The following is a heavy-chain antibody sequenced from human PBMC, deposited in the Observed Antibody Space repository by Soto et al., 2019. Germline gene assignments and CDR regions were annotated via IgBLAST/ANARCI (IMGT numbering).Heavy chain of an antibody. CDR2: INSDASHT. Sequence: PGGSLRLSCAASGFTFSTYWMHWIRQVPGKGLEWVSRINSDASHTYYADSVKGRFTISRDNAKNTLHLEMNSLRAEDTAVHRCADISPPRIQYWDQLLSIPPDIVLLLCDPNLWGHVTRVNVSS. CDR3: ADISPPRIQYWDQLLSIPPDIVLLLCDPNL. CDR1: GFTFSTYW. V-gene: IGHV3-74*01. J-gene: IGHJ5*02. D-gene: IGHD2-8*01.